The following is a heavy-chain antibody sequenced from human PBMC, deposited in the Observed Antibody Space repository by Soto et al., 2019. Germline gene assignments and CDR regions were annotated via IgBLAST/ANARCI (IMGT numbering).Heavy chain of an antibody. Sequence: PGGSLRLSCAASGFICSSYDMSWVRQAPGKGLEWVSTILVGGSSHYEDSVKGRFTISRDGSKNTVYLQMNSLTAGDTAVYYCAKATATGGGAFDICGQGTMGTVS. CDR2: ILVGGSS. CDR1: GFICSSYD. J-gene: IGHJ3*02. CDR3: AKATATGGGAFDI. D-gene: IGHD2-8*02. V-gene: IGHV3-23*01.